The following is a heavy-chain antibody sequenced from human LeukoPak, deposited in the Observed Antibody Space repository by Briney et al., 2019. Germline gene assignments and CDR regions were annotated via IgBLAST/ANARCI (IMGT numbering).Heavy chain of an antibody. Sequence: GGSLRLSCAASGFTFCSYWMHWVRQAPGKGLVWVSRINSDASTTSYADSVKGRFTISRDNAKNTLHLQMNSLRAEDTAVYYCTRVAGSGSVDWGPGTLVTVSS. D-gene: IGHD1-26*01. CDR3: TRVAGSGSVD. V-gene: IGHV3-74*01. CDR1: GFTFCSYW. CDR2: INSDASTT. J-gene: IGHJ4*02.